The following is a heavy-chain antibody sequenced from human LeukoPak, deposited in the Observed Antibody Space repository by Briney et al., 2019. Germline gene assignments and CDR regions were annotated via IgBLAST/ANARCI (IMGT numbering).Heavy chain of an antibody. V-gene: IGHV3-33*01. CDR1: GFTFSSYG. J-gene: IGHJ1*01. CDR3: ARVGYYDSSGYYPKYFQH. D-gene: IGHD3-22*01. CDR2: IWYDGSNK. Sequence: GGSLRLSCAASGFTFSSYGMHWVRQAPGKGLEWVAVIWYDGSNKYYADSVKGRFTISRDNAKNSLYLQMNSLRAEDTAVYYCARVGYYDSSGYYPKYFQHWGQGTLVTVSS.